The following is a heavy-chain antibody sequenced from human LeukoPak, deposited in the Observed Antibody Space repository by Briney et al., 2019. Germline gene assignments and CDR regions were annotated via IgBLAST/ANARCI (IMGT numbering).Heavy chain of an antibody. J-gene: IGHJ3*02. CDR2: ISGYNGNT. D-gene: IGHD6-6*01. CDR3: ARALGSSSSRAFDI. Sequence: SVPVSRQASGYTFTGYYMHWVRQAPGQGLEWIGWISGYNGNTNYAQKLQGRDTMTTDTSTSTAYMELKSRRSDDTGVYYCARALGSSSSRAFDIWGQGTMVTVSS. V-gene: IGHV1-18*04. CDR1: GYTFTGYY.